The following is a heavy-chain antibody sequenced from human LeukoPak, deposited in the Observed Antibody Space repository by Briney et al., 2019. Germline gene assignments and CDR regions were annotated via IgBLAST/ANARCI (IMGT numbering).Heavy chain of an antibody. V-gene: IGHV3-23*01. CDR3: TRDERGAGRKFDS. Sequence: GGSLRLSCAASGFTFGSYSMSWVRQAPGKGLQWVSVIGGTSGTKYYAESVKGRSTISRDNSKNMMYLQMNSLRAEDTAIYYCTRDERGAGRKFDSWGQGTLVTVSS. CDR2: IGGTSGTK. D-gene: IGHD6-19*01. CDR1: GFTFGSYS. J-gene: IGHJ4*02.